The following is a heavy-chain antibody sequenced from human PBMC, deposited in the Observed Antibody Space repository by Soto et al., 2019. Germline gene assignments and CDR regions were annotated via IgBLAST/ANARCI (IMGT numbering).Heavy chain of an antibody. Sequence: AGSLRLSCAASGFTFSDHYMAWIRPAPGKGLEIVAHVSGSESSEDNGDSVNARNSIFRVNSKILISLHMSFLRAENAAGYYCARDISDVSGGHLYYGMDVWGQGTAVTVSS. V-gene: IGHV3-11*01. CDR1: GFTFSDHY. J-gene: IGHJ6*02. CDR3: ARDISDVSGGHLYYGMDV. D-gene: IGHD2-15*01. CDR2: VSGSESSE.